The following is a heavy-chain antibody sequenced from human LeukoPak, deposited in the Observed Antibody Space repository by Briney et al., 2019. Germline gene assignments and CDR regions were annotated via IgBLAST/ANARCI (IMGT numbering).Heavy chain of an antibody. J-gene: IGHJ4*02. Sequence: SETLSLTCTVSGGSISSYYWSWIRQPPGKGLEWIGYIYYSGSTNYNPSLKSRVTISVDTSKNQFSLKLSSVTAADTAVYYCARDSSSGWSWDYWGQGTLVTVSS. V-gene: IGHV4-59*01. CDR3: ARDSSSGWSWDY. CDR2: IYYSGST. D-gene: IGHD6-19*01. CDR1: GGSISSYY.